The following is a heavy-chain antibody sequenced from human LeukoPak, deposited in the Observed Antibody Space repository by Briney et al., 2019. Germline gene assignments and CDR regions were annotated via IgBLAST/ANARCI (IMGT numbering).Heavy chain of an antibody. CDR3: ARVRLPPYYYYFYYMDV. J-gene: IGHJ6*03. D-gene: IGHD5-18*01. CDR1: GGLISISTYY. CDR2: INHSGTT. V-gene: IGHV4-39*07. Sequence: SETLSLTCTVSGGLISISTYYWGWIRQPPGKGLEWIGEINHSGTTDYNPSLQSRVTISLDTSKNQFSLKVTSVTAADTAVYYCARVRLPPYYYYFYYMDVWGTGTTVTVSS.